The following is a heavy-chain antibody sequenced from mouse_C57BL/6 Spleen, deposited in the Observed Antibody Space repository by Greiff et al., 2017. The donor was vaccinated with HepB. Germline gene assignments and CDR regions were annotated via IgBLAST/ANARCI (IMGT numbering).Heavy chain of an antibody. D-gene: IGHD2-3*01. V-gene: IGHV1-4*01. CDR1: GYTFTSYT. CDR3: ARIYDGYYPWFAY. Sequence: VKLQQSGAELARPGASVKMSCKASGYTFTSYTMHWVKQRPGQGLEWIGYINPSSGYTKYNQKFKDKATLTADKSSSTAYMQLSSLTSEDSAVYDCARIYDGYYPWFAYWGQGTLVTVSA. CDR2: INPSSGYT. J-gene: IGHJ3*01.